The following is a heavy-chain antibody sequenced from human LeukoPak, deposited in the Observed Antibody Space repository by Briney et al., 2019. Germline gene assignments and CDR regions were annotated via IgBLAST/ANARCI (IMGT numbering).Heavy chain of an antibody. V-gene: IGHV1-58*01. CDR3: AAVPIVGATDDIDY. Sequence: SVKVSCKASGFTFTSSAVQWVRQARGQRLEWIGWSVVGSGNTNYAQKFQERVTITRDMSTSTAYMELSSLRSEDTAVYYCAAVPIVGATDDIDYWGQGTLVTVSS. CDR1: GFTFTSSA. D-gene: IGHD1-26*01. J-gene: IGHJ4*02. CDR2: SVVGSGNT.